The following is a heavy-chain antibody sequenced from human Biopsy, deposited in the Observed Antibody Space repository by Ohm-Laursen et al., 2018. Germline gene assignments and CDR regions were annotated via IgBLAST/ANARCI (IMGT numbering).Heavy chain of an antibody. Sequence: SVKVSCKASGGPSSNYAFSWVRQAPGQGLEWVGRIVPILGHLNYAQRFQGRVSITADKSTTYVYMELSRLTSGDTAVYYCAADANGYYTEFDYWGPGTLVTVSS. CDR2: IVPILGHL. J-gene: IGHJ4*02. D-gene: IGHD3-3*01. V-gene: IGHV1-69*04. CDR3: AADANGYYTEFDY. CDR1: GGPSSNYA.